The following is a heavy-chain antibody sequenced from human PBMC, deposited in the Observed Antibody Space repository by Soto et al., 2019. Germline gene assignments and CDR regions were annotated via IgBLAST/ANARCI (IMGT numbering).Heavy chain of an antibody. Sequence: EEELVESGGGLVKPGGSLRLSCAASKFSFNNYWMHWVRQVPGKGPVWVSRINHDGTKTEYADSVKGRFTISIDNTKNTLFLQMSRLRDDDTAMYYCVREPWGFSASWYDYWGPGTLVTVPS. V-gene: IGHV3-74*03. CDR3: VREPWGFSASWYDY. D-gene: IGHD6-13*01. CDR1: KFSFNNYW. CDR2: INHDGTKT. J-gene: IGHJ4*02.